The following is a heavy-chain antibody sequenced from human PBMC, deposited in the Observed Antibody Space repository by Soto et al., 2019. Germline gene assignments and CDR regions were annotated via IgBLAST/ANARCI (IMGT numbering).Heavy chain of an antibody. D-gene: IGHD5-12*01. Sequence: GGSLRLSCAASGFTFSSYWMSWVRQAPGKGLEWVANIKQDGSEKYYVDSVKGRFTISRDNAKNSLYLQMNSLRAEDTAVYYCARDSGYDSYYFDYWGQGTLVTVSS. V-gene: IGHV3-7*01. CDR3: ARDSGYDSYYFDY. CDR2: IKQDGSEK. CDR1: GFTFSSYW. J-gene: IGHJ4*02.